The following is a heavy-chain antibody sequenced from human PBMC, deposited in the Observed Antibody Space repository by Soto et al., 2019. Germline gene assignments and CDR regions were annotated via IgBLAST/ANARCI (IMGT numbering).Heavy chain of an antibody. CDR3: ARALYYYGSMDV. D-gene: IGHD3-10*01. CDR2: VTGSSSYM. V-gene: IGHV3-21*01. CDR1: EFAFSSYV. J-gene: IGHJ6*02. Sequence: PGGSLRLSCAASEFAFSSYVMNWVRQAPGKGLGWVSSVTGSSSYMYYADSVKGRFTISRDNAQNSLYLEMNSLRAEDTAVYYCARALYYYGSMDVWGQGTTVTVSS.